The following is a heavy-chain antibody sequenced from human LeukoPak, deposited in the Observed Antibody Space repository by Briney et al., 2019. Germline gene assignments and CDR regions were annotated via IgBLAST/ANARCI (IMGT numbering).Heavy chain of an antibody. Sequence: SETLSLTCTVSGGSISSGSYYWSWIRQPAGKGLEWIGRIYTSGSTNYNPSLQSRVTISVDTSKNQFSLKLSSLTAADTAVYYCARTGYCSGGSCYHYYYYYMGVWGKGTTVTISS. CDR2: IYTSGST. CDR1: GGSISSGSYY. J-gene: IGHJ6*03. D-gene: IGHD2-15*01. CDR3: ARTGYCSGGSCYHYYYYYMGV. V-gene: IGHV4-61*02.